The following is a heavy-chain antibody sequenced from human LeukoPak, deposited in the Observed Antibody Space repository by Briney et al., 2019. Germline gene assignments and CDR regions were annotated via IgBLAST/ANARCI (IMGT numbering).Heavy chain of an antibody. CDR1: GFTFSSYE. CDR2: ISSSGSTI. D-gene: IGHD3-10*02. CDR3: AELGITMIGGV. J-gene: IGHJ6*04. Sequence: GGSLRLSCAASGFTFSSYEMNWVRQAPGKGLEWVSYISSSGSTIYYADSVKGRFTISRDNAKNSLSLQMNSLGAEDTAVYYCAELGITMIGGVWGKGTTVTISS. V-gene: IGHV3-48*03.